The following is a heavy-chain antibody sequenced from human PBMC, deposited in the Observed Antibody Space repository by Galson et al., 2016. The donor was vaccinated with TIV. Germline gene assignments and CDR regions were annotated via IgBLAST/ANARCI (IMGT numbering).Heavy chain of an antibody. D-gene: IGHD3-3*01. J-gene: IGHJ6*03. CDR1: GGSITSHY. Sequence: KTLSLTCTVSGGSITSHYWSWIRQPPGKGLEWIGYLFYSGSRNFNSSFKSRVTVSLDTSKNQFSLKLKSVTAADAAVYYCARRGNITIFGVPYPDYYYYMDVWGKGTTVTVSS. CDR3: ARRGNITIFGVPYPDYYYYMDV. V-gene: IGHV4-59*11. CDR2: LFYSGSR.